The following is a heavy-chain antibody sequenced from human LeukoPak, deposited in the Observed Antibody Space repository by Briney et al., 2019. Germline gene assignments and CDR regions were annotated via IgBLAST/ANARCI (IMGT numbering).Heavy chain of an antibody. Sequence: GGSLRLSCAASGFTFSDYYMSWIRQAPGKGLEWVSYISSSSYTNYADSVKGRFTISIDNAKNSLYLQMNSLRAEDTAVYYCASGKQWLVGGDAFDIWGQGTMVTVSS. CDR2: ISSSSYT. CDR3: ASGKQWLVGGDAFDI. V-gene: IGHV3-11*06. J-gene: IGHJ3*02. CDR1: GFTFSDYY. D-gene: IGHD6-19*01.